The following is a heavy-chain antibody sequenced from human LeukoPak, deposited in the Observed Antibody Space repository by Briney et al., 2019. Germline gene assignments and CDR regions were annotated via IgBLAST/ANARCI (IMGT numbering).Heavy chain of an antibody. D-gene: IGHD2-21*01. Sequence: GGSLRLSCAASGFTFSNYWMSWVRQAPGKGLEWVANIKQDGSEKYYVDSVKGRFTISRDNAKNSLYLQMNSLRAEDTALYYCARDKGCGGDCYYFDYWGQGALVTASS. CDR1: GFTFSNYW. V-gene: IGHV3-7*03. CDR3: ARDKGCGGDCYYFDY. CDR2: IKQDGSEK. J-gene: IGHJ4*02.